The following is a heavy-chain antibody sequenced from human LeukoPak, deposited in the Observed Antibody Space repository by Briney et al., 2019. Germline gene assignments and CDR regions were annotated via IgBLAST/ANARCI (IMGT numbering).Heavy chain of an antibody. D-gene: IGHD3-3*01. CDR1: GFTFSSYS. CDR3: ATSYDFWSGYYTPFDY. CDR2: ISSSSSTI. J-gene: IGHJ4*02. Sequence: GGSLRLSCAASGFTFSSYSMTWVRQAPGKGLEWVSYISSSSSTIYYADSVKGRFTISRDNAKNSLYLQMNSLRAEDTAVYYCATSYDFWSGYYTPFDYWGQGTLVTVSS. V-gene: IGHV3-48*04.